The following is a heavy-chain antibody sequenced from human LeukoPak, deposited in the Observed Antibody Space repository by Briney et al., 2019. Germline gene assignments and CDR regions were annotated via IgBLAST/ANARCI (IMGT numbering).Heavy chain of an antibody. V-gene: IGHV3-43*02. CDR3: AKDKGDGEYVDY. CDR2: ISGDGGST. D-gene: IGHD5-24*01. CDR1: GFTFSDAW. Sequence: GGSLRLSCAASGFTFSDAWMTWVRQAPGKGLEWVSLISGDGGSTYYGDSVKGRFTISRDNSKNSLYLEMNSLRIEDTGLYYCAKDKGDGEYVDYWGQGTLVTVSS. J-gene: IGHJ4*02.